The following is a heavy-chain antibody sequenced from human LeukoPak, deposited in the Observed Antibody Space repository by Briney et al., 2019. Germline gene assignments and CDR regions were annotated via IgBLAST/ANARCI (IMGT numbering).Heavy chain of an antibody. CDR2: ISYDGSNK. D-gene: IGHD3-16*02. J-gene: IGHJ4*02. Sequence: GGSLRLSCAASGFTFSSYAMHWVRQAPGKGLEWVAVISYDGSNKYYADSVKGRFTISRDNSKNTLYLQMNSLRAEDTAVYYCARGFPDWGSYRLDYWGQGTLVTVFS. CDR3: ARGFPDWGSYRLDY. V-gene: IGHV3-30-3*01. CDR1: GFTFSSYA.